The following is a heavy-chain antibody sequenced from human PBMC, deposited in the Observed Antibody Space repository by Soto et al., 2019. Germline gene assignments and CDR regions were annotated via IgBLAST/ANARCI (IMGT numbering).Heavy chain of an antibody. Sequence: HLGGSLLLSCSSSGFTFRNYGMPWVRQAPGKGLERLSGFPNYVRKISYAASVRGRFTISRDNSNSTLFLQMNILRPEDTSLYYCAKEAAPAQAGRTPPNWLDTWDRGTLVTVSS. CDR3: AKEAAPAQAGRTPPNWLDT. CDR2: FPNYVRKI. D-gene: IGHD6-19*01. CDR1: GFTFRNYG. V-gene: IGHV3-30*18. J-gene: IGHJ5*02.